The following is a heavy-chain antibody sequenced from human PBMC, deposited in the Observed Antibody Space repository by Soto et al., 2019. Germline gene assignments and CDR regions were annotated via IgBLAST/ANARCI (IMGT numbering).Heavy chain of an antibody. CDR2: ISSSSDYI. Sequence: VGSLRLSCAASGFTFTSYTMNWVRQAPGKGLEWVSSISSSSDYIYYADSMKGRVTISRDNAKNSLFLDMNSLTGEDTAVYYCARARVYATGPLDFWGQGTLVTVSS. D-gene: IGHD6-13*01. CDR3: ARARVYATGPLDF. V-gene: IGHV3-21*06. CDR1: GFTFTSYT. J-gene: IGHJ4*02.